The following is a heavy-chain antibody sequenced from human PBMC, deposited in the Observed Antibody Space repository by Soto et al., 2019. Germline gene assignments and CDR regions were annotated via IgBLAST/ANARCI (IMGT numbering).Heavy chain of an antibody. CDR1: GFTFSSYW. Sequence: GGSLRLSCAAFGFTFSSYWMSWVRQAPGKGLEWVANIKQDGSEKYYVDSVKGRFTISRDNAKNSLYLQMNSLRAEDTAVYYCARDARGDLDYWGQGTLVTVSS. V-gene: IGHV3-7*03. D-gene: IGHD2-21*02. J-gene: IGHJ4*02. CDR2: IKQDGSEK. CDR3: ARDARGDLDY.